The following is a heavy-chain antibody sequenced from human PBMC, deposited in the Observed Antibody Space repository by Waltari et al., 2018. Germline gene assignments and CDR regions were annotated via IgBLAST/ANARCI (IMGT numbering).Heavy chain of an antibody. CDR2: IVPNRRWT. D-gene: IGHD6-13*01. V-gene: IGHV1-69*04. Sequence: QVQVVQSGTEVKKPGSSVRVSCKVSGDTFNKYAISWVRQAPGKGLEWMGKIVPNRRWTNFSRKCRDRVTLTATTSTTTAFMDLADLTSEDTAVYYCALSPQQLLAFDFWGQGTMVTVSS. CDR3: ALSPQQLLAFDF. CDR1: GDTFNKYA. J-gene: IGHJ3*01.